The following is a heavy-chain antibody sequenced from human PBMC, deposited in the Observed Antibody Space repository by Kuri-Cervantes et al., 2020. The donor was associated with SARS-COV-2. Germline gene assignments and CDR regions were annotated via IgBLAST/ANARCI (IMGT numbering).Heavy chain of an antibody. CDR1: GFTFSSYA. D-gene: IGHD6-19*01. J-gene: IGHJ4*02. CDR3: ARHQGAVAPADY. V-gene: IGHV4-38-2*01. CDR2: IYYSGST. Sequence: ESLKISCAASGFTFSSYAMSWVRQPPGKGLEWIGSIYYSGSTYYNPSLKSRVTISVDTSKNQFSLKLSSVTAADTAVYYCARHQGAVAPADYWGQGTLVTVSS.